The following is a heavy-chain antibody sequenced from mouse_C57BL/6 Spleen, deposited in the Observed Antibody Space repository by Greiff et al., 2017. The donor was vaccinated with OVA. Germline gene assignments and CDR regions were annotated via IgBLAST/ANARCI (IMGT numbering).Heavy chain of an antibody. CDR3: ARSDYAMDD. CDR2: IYPGDGDT. CDR1: GYAFSSSW. V-gene: IGHV1-82*01. J-gene: IGHJ4*01. Sequence: QVQLQQSGPELVKPGASVKISCKASGYAFSSSWMNWVKQRPGKGLEWIGRIYPGDGDTNYNGKFKGKATLTADKSSSTAYMQLSSLTSEDSAVYFCARSDYAMDDWGQGTSVTVSS.